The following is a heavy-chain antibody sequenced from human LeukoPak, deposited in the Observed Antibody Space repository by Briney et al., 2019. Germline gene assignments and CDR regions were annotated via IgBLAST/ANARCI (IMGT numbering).Heavy chain of an antibody. CDR2: NYPTGDT. D-gene: IGHD3-16*01. Sequence: PSETLSLTCSVSGVSVTNYYWSWVRQPAGKRLEWIGRNYPTGDTIYNPPLKSRVTMPMDMSKNHLSLKLTSVTAADAAVYYCARDLTARGSFDYWGQGILVSVSS. V-gene: IGHV4-4*07. CDR1: GVSVTNYY. CDR3: ARDLTARGSFDY. J-gene: IGHJ4*02.